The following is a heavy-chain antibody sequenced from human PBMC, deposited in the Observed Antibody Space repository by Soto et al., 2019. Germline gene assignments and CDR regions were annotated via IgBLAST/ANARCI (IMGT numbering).Heavy chain of an antibody. Sequence: QVQLVESGGGVVQPGRSLRLSCAASGFTFSSYGMHWARQAPGKGLEWVALISHDGHFEYYADSVKGRFTISRDNSKNTLYLPMNSLRAEDTAVYYCEKTRESSGWSYFDYWGQGTLVTVSS. CDR1: GFTFSSYG. CDR2: ISHDGHFE. J-gene: IGHJ4*02. D-gene: IGHD6-19*01. CDR3: EKTRESSGWSYFDY. V-gene: IGHV3-30*18.